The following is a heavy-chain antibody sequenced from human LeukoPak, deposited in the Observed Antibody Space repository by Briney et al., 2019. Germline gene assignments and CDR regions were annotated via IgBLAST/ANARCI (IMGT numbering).Heavy chain of an antibody. V-gene: IGHV3-72*01. CDR3: AREWDSGSYYLGYFDY. CDR2: IRNKANSYTT. D-gene: IGHD1-26*01. Sequence: QPGGSLRLSCAASGFTFSDHYMDWVRQAPGKGLEWVGRIRNKANSYTTEYAASVKGRFTISRDDSKNSLYLQMNSLKCEDTAVYYCAREWDSGSYYLGYFDYWGQGTLVTVSS. J-gene: IGHJ4*02. CDR1: GFTFSDHY.